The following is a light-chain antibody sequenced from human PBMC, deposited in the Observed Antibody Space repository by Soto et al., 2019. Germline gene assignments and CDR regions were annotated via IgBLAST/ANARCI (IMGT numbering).Light chain of an antibody. CDR3: QQSYSSPPMYT. Sequence: DIQMTQSPSSLSASVGDRVTIACRASQSISTYLHWYQQKPGHAPNLLIHSASSLQSGVPSRFSGSGSGTDFTLTISSLQPEDFAIYYCQQSYSSPPMYTFGQGTKLEIK. CDR2: SAS. CDR1: QSISTY. J-gene: IGKJ2*01. V-gene: IGKV1-39*01.